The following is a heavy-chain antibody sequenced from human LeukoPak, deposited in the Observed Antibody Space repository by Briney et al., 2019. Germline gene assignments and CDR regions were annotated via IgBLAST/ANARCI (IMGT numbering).Heavy chain of an antibody. D-gene: IGHD1-1*01. CDR1: GFTVSSYA. CDR3: ARVNINNWHSCDY. CDR2: LGIAGDT. Sequence: GGSLRLSCAASGFTVSSYAMHWVRQPIGKGLEWVSALGIAGDTFYPVSVKGRFTISRENARNSLYLQMNSLRAEDTAMYYCARVNINNWHSCDYWGQGTLVTVSS. V-gene: IGHV3-13*01. J-gene: IGHJ4*02.